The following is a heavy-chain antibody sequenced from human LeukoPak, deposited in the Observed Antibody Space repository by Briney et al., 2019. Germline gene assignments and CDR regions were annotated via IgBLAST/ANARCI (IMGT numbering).Heavy chain of an antibody. CDR2: ISFNGDTT. Sequence: GGSLRLSCAASGFTFSRYAMHWARQAPGKGLEWVTFISFNGDTTYYADSVKGRFTISRDNSKRMVYLQMNSLRAEDTAVYYCARDLSEKYSSDYWGQGTLVTVSS. CDR3: ARDLSEKYSSDY. J-gene: IGHJ4*02. CDR1: GFTFSRYA. V-gene: IGHV3-30-3*01. D-gene: IGHD2/OR15-2a*01.